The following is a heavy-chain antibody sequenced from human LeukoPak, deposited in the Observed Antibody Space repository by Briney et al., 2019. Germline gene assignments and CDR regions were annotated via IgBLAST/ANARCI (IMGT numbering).Heavy chain of an antibody. CDR2: IHYNGIEK. V-gene: IGHV3-30*02. CDR1: GLTFSAYG. J-gene: IGHJ4*02. Sequence: PGGSLRLSCAVSGLTFSAYGLHWVRQAPCKGLEWVSFIHYNGIEKHYADSVKGRFTISRDNSKNMLYLEMNNLRAEDTAIYYCASDGWIGYCSSSSCSSVFDYWGQGTLVTVSS. D-gene: IGHD2-2*01. CDR3: ASDGWIGYCSSSSCSSVFDY.